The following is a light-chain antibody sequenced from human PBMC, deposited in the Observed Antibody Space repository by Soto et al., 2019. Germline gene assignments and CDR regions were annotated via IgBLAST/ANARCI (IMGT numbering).Light chain of an antibody. Sequence: AIQFNPSSSSPSASVRNRVTSTFPASQGISSYLAWYQQKPGKAPKFLIFKASNLESGVPSRFSGSGSGTEFTLTISSLLPEDFATYYCLQDFNYPITFGQGTRLEIK. CDR3: LQDFNYPIT. J-gene: IGKJ5*01. CDR2: KAS. CDR1: QGISSY. V-gene: IGKV1-6*01.